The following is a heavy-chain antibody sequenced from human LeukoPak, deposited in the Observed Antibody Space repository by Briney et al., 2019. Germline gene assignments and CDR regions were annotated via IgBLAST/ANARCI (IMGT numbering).Heavy chain of an antibody. D-gene: IGHD3-16*02. J-gene: IGHJ4*02. CDR2: ISGSGGST. CDR3: AKVDRWDSAYFDY. V-gene: IGHV3-23*01. CDR1: GFTFSSYA. Sequence: PGGSLRLSCAASGFTFSSYAMSWVRQAPGKGLEWVSAISGSGGSTYYADSVKGRFTISRDNSKNTLFLQMNSLRAEDTAVYYCAKVDRWDSAYFDYWGQGTLVTVSS.